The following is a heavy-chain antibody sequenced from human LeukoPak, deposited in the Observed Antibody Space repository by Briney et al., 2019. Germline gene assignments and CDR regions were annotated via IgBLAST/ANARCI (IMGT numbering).Heavy chain of an antibody. Sequence: SETLSLTCSVSGDSLSLYDWSWLRQTPGKGLEWIGYVFYSGVTYYNPSLKSRVTISVNSSENQFSLKLRSVTPADTAIYFCARNNVDVVGARIYDYYGLDVWGRGTTVTVS. CDR1: GDSLSLYD. D-gene: IGHD2-2*03. V-gene: IGHV4-59*01. CDR2: VFYSGVT. CDR3: ARNNVDVVGARIYDYYGLDV. J-gene: IGHJ6*02.